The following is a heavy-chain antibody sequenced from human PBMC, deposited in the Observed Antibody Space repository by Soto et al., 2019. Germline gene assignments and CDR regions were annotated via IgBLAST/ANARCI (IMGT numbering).Heavy chain of an antibody. CDR2: IWYDGSNT. Sequence: QVQLVESGGGVVQPGTSLTHSCAASGFIFSSYGMHWVRQAPGKGLQWVAVIWYDGSNTYYADSVKGRFTISRDNSKNTLYLQMNSLRAEDTAVYYCARGLRAAAGRDYFQYWGQGTLVTVSS. CDR3: ARGLRAAAGRDYFQY. D-gene: IGHD6-13*01. CDR1: GFIFSSYG. J-gene: IGHJ1*01. V-gene: IGHV3-33*01.